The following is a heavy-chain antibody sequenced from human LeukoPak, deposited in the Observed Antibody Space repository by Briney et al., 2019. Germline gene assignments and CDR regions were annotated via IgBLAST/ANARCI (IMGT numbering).Heavy chain of an antibody. CDR3: ASHGSSGHDVLI. CDR2: VYYTGTT. CDR1: GGSISGYY. D-gene: IGHD5-12*01. Sequence: SETLPLNCSVSGGSISGYYWNWIRRPPGKGLEWIGYVYYTGTTSYNPSLKSRLSISVDTSKSQFFLKLSSVTAADTAVYYCASHGSSGHDVLIWGKGTLVTVSS. J-gene: IGHJ4*02. V-gene: IGHV4-59*08.